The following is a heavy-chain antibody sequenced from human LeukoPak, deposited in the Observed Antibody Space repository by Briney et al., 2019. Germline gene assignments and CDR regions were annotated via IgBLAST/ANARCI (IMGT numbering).Heavy chain of an antibody. Sequence: GGSLRLSCAASGFTVSSYGMHWVRQAPGKGLEWVAVISYDGSNKYYADSVKGRFTISRDNSKNTLYLQMNSLRAEDTAVYYCANDGTKGGTYYVRKGTWFDYRGQGTLVTVSS. CDR2: ISYDGSNK. J-gene: IGHJ4*02. CDR1: GFTVSSYG. V-gene: IGHV3-30*18. D-gene: IGHD1-26*01. CDR3: ANDGTKGGTYYVRKGTWFDY.